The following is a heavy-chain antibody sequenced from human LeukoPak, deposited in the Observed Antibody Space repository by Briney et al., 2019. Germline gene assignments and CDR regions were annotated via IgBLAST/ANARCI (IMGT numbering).Heavy chain of an antibody. D-gene: IGHD3-10*01. CDR3: ARDSGSYSNWFDP. V-gene: IGHV4-4*09. Sequence: PSETLSLTCTVSGGSISSYYWSWIRQPPGKGLEWIGYIYTSGSTNYNPSLKSRVTISVDTSKNQFSLKLSSVTAADTAVYYCARDSGSYSNWFDPWGQGTLVTVSS. J-gene: IGHJ5*02. CDR1: GGSISSYY. CDR2: IYTSGST.